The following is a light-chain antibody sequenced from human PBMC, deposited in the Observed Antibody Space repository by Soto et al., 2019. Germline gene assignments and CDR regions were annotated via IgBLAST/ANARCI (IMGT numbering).Light chain of an antibody. Sequence: EIVLTQSPGTLSLSPGGRATLSCRASQSVSRNYVAWYQQKPGQSPRLLIYGASNRDSGIPDRFSGSASGADFTLSIARLEPEDFAMYYCQQYGSTPLTFGGGTKVEIK. CDR2: GAS. J-gene: IGKJ4*01. V-gene: IGKV3-20*01. CDR3: QQYGSTPLT. CDR1: QSVSRNY.